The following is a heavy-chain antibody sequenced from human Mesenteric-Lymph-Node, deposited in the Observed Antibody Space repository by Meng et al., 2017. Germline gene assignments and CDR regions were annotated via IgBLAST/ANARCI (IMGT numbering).Heavy chain of an antibody. D-gene: IGHD6-13*01. CDR3: AKDFNAAAAGYFDY. Sequence: GESLKISCAASGFTFSSYWMSWVRQAPGKGLEWVANIKQDGSEKYYVDSVKGRFTISRDNAKNSLYLQMNSLRAEDTALYYCAKDFNAAAAGYFDYWGQGTLVTVSS. V-gene: IGHV3-7*03. CDR1: GFTFSSYW. CDR2: IKQDGSEK. J-gene: IGHJ4*02.